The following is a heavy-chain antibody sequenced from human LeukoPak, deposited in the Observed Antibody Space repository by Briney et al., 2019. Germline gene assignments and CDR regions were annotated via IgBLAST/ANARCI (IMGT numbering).Heavy chain of an antibody. V-gene: IGHV1-2*02. Sequence: GASVTVSCKASGYTFTGYYMHWVRQAPGPGLEWMGWINPNNGGTNYAQKFPGRVTMPTDTSISTTYMELRRLRSDDTAGYFCARDRGGDFWSGSSSWHSYYYMDVWGKGTTVTVSS. CDR2: INPNNGGT. D-gene: IGHD3-3*01. CDR3: ARDRGGDFWSGSSSWHSYYYMDV. CDR1: GYTFTGYY. J-gene: IGHJ6*03.